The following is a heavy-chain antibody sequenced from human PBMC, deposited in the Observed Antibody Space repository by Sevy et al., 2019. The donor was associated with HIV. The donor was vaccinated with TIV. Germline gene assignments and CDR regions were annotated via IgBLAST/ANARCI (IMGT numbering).Heavy chain of an antibody. D-gene: IGHD5-18*01. V-gene: IGHV3-30*18. CDR2: ISYDGNIQ. CDR1: GLTFSTYG. J-gene: IGHJ4*02. Sequence: GGSLRLSCAASGLTFSTYGMHWVRQAPGKGLEWVAVISYDGNIQYYADSVKGRFTVSRDNSKNTLYLQMNSLRAEDSVVYYGAKDQGGYNYAPGYWGQGTLVTVSS. CDR3: AKDQGGYNYAPGY.